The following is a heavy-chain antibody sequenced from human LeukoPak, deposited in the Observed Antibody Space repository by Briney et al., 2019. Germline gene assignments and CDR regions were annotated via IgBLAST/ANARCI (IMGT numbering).Heavy chain of an antibody. D-gene: IGHD1-1*01. V-gene: IGHV4-4*07. Sequence: SETLSLTCAVSGGSISNFYWSWIRQPAGKGLEWIGRIYISGSTNYNPSLKSRVTMSVDTSKNQFSLKLSSVTAADTAVYYCARDRGTWNDDGFDYWGQGTLVTVSS. CDR2: IYISGST. CDR1: GGSISNFY. CDR3: ARDRGTWNDDGFDY. J-gene: IGHJ4*02.